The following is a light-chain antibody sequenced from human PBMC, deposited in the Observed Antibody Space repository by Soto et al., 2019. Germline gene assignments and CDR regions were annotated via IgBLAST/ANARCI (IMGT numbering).Light chain of an antibody. J-gene: IGLJ7*01. CDR3: GAWDTSLSGGI. Sequence: QTVVTQPPSVSAAPGQKVTLSCSGSSSNIGIDYVSWYQQLPGTAPKLLIYEDNQRPSGIPDRFSGSKSGTSATLDITGLQTGDEADYYCGAWDTSLSGGIFGGGTQLTVL. CDR1: SSNIGIDY. CDR2: EDN. V-gene: IGLV1-51*02.